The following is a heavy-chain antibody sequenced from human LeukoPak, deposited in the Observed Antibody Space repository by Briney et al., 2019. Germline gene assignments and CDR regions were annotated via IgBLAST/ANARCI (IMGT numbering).Heavy chain of an antibody. CDR2: IFWHDEK. V-gene: IGHV2-5*01. CDR1: GFSVSSRGVA. Sequence: SGPTLVKPTQTLTVTCSFSGFSVSSRGVAVAWIRQPPGRALEWLAIIFWHDEKHYSPSLNNRLTITKDTSKNQVVLTMTNMDPVDTATFYCALRFSEALASDYWGQGSLVTVSS. CDR3: ALRFSEALASDY. J-gene: IGHJ4*02.